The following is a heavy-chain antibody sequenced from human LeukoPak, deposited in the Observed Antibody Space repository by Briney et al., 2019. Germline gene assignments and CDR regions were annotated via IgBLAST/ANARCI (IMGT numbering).Heavy chain of an antibody. J-gene: IGHJ4*02. D-gene: IGHD5-18*01. CDR1: GFTFSSYS. Sequence: PGGSLRLSCAASGFTFSSYSMNSVRQAPGKGLEWVANIKEDGSEKYYVDSVKGRFTISRDNAKNSLYLQMDSLRAEDTALYYCSRGLPEGGYRYGQPGQDYWGQGTLVTVSS. CDR3: SRGLPEGGYRYGQPGQDY. CDR2: IKEDGSEK. V-gene: IGHV3-7*01.